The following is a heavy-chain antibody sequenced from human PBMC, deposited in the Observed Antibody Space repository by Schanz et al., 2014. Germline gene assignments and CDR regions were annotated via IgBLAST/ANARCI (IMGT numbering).Heavy chain of an antibody. D-gene: IGHD3-22*01. CDR3: AKDPSHGDYDYYFDY. CDR1: GFTLSSYA. CDR2: ISYDGSNK. J-gene: IGHJ4*02. V-gene: IGHV3-30-3*01. Sequence: QEQLVESGGGLVKPGRSLRLSCAAYGFTLSSYAMHWVRQAPGKGLEWVAVISYDGSNKYYADSVKGRFTISRDNSKNTLYLQMNSLRAEDTAVYYCAKDPSHGDYDYYFDYWGQGTLVTVSS.